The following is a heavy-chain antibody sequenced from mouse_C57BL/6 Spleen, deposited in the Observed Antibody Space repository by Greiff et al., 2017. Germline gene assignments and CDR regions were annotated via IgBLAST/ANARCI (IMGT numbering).Heavy chain of an antibody. Sequence: QVQLQQSGPELVKPGASVKISCKASGYAFSSSWMNWVKQRPGKGLEWIGRIYPGDGDTNYNGKFKGKATLTADNSSSTAYMQLSSLTSEDSAVYFGARCDGYYLDYWGQGTTLTVSS. V-gene: IGHV1-82*01. CDR1: GYAFSSSW. CDR3: ARCDGYYLDY. CDR2: IYPGDGDT. D-gene: IGHD2-3*01. J-gene: IGHJ2*01.